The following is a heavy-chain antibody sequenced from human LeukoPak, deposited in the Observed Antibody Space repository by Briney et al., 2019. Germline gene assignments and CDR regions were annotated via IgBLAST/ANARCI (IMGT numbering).Heavy chain of an antibody. V-gene: IGHV3-21*01. J-gene: IGHJ4*02. CDR3: ARLRDTVTSASDY. CDR1: GFSINSYS. CDR2: ISSSGGCI. Sequence: PGGSLRLSCAASGFSINSYSMTWVRQAPGKGLEWVSTISSSGGCIYYADSVKGRFTISRDTAKNSLYLQMNSLRVEDTAVYNCARLRDTVTSASDYWGQGTLVTVSS. D-gene: IGHD4-17*01.